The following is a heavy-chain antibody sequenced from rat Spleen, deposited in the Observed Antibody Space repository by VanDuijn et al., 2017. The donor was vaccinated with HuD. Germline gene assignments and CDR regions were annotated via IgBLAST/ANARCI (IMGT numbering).Heavy chain of an antibody. D-gene: IGHD4-3*01. Sequence: EVQLVESGGGLVQPGRSMRLSCAASGFNFSSYYMAWVRQAPKKGLEWVASISYEGSSTYYGDSVKGRFTISRDNAKSTLYLQMNSLRSEDTATYYCTRPDSAIYVMDAWGQGASVTVSS. V-gene: IGHV5-22*01. CDR1: GFNFSSYY. CDR3: TRPDSAIYVMDA. CDR2: ISYEGSST. J-gene: IGHJ4*01.